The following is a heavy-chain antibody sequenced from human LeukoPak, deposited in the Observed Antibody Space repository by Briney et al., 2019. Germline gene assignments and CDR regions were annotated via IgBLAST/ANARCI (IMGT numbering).Heavy chain of an antibody. J-gene: IGHJ6*03. V-gene: IGHV1-8*01. Sequence: ASVKVSCKASGYTFTSYDINWVRQATGQGLEWMGWMNPNSGNTGYAQQFQGRVTMTRNTSISTAYMELSSLRSEDTAVYYCARAIRQQLVRRYYYYYYMDVWGKGTTVTVS. CDR2: MNPNSGNT. CDR3: ARAIRQQLVRRYYYYYYMDV. D-gene: IGHD6-13*01. CDR1: GYTFTSYD.